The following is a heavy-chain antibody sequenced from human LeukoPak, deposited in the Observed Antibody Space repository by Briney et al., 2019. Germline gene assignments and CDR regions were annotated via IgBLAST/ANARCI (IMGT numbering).Heavy chain of an antibody. CDR3: AKERGSIVGATYDAFDI. CDR2: ISWNSGSI. CDR1: GFNFPTYA. Sequence: GGSLRLSCAASGFNFPTYAMHWVRQAPGKGLEWVSGISWNSGSIGYADSVKGRFTISRDNAKNSLYLQMNSLRAEDTALYYCAKERGSIVGATYDAFDIWGQGTMVTVS. J-gene: IGHJ3*02. V-gene: IGHV3-9*01. D-gene: IGHD1-26*01.